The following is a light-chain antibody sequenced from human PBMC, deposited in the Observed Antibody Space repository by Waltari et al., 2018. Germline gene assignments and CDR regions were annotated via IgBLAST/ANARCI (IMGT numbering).Light chain of an antibody. CDR3: QQYGSSPRT. CDR2: GAS. V-gene: IGKV3-20*01. Sequence: EIVLTQSPGPLSLSPGERATLSCRASQSFTSSYLAWYQQKPGQAPRLLIYGASSRATGIPDRFSGSGSGTDFTLTISRLEPEDSAVYYCQQYGSSPRTFGQGTKVEIK. CDR1: QSFTSSY. J-gene: IGKJ1*01.